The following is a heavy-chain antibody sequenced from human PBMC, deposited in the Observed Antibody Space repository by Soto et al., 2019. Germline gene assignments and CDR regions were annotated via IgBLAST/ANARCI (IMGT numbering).Heavy chain of an antibody. CDR3: ADILAAAGDY. CDR2: ISGSGGST. CDR1: GFTFSSYA. Sequence: EVQLLESGGGLVQPGGSLRLSCAASGFTFSSYAMSWVRQAPGKGLEWVSAISGSGGSTYYADSVKGRFTISRDNTKNAVYLQMNSLRAEDTAVYYCADILAAAGDYWGRGALVTVSS. J-gene: IGHJ4*02. D-gene: IGHD6-13*01. V-gene: IGHV3-23*01.